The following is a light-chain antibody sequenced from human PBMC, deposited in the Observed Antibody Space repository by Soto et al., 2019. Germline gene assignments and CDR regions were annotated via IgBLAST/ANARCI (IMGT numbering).Light chain of an antibody. CDR3: QHYNSYSEA. Sequence: DIQLTQSPPSLSASVEDRVTITCRASQTISSWLAWYQQKPGKAPKLLIYKASTLKSGVPSRFSGSGSGTEFTLTISSLQPDDFATYYCQHYNSYSEAFGQGTKVDIK. CDR1: QTISSW. J-gene: IGKJ1*01. CDR2: KAS. V-gene: IGKV1-5*03.